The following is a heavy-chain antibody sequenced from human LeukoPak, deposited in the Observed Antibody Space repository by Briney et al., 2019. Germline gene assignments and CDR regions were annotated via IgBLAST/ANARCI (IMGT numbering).Heavy chain of an antibody. J-gene: IGHJ4*02. Sequence: SETLSLTCTVSGGSISSYYWSWIRQPAGKGLEWIGRIYTSGSTNYNPSLKSRVTMSVDTSKNQFSLNLSSVTAADTGVYYCARVRHYDDSSGYYTFDYWGQGTLVTVSS. CDR3: ARVRHYDDSSGYYTFDY. V-gene: IGHV4-4*07. CDR2: IYTSGST. CDR1: GGSISSYY. D-gene: IGHD3-22*01.